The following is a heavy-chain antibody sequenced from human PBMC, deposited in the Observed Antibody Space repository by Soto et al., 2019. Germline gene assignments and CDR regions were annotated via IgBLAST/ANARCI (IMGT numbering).Heavy chain of an antibody. D-gene: IGHD6-19*01. J-gene: IGHJ6*02. CDR2: IYYSGST. CDR1: GGSVSSDSYY. CDR3: ARGIEGWYQGRYYYGMDV. V-gene: IGHV4-61*01. Sequence: QVQLQESGPGLVKPSETLSLTCTVSGGSVSSDSYYWSWIRQPPGKGLEWIGYIYYSGSTNYNPSLKSRVTISGDTSKNQFSLKLSSVTAADTAVYYCARGIEGWYQGRYYYGMDVWGQGTTVTVSS.